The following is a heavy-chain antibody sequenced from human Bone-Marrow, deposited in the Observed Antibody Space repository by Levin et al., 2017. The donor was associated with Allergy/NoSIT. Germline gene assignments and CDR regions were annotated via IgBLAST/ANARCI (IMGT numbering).Heavy chain of an antibody. J-gene: IGHJ3*02. D-gene: IGHD6-25*01. CDR1: GFTFSDYF. CDR2: ISSNPNRL. Sequence: LKISCAASGFTFSDYFMSWIRQAPGKGLEWVSYISSNPNRLYYADSVKGRFTISRDNAKNSLYLQMNSLRVEDTAVYYCARIYSSEETFDIWGQGTMVTVSS. V-gene: IGHV3-11*01. CDR3: ARIYSSEETFDI.